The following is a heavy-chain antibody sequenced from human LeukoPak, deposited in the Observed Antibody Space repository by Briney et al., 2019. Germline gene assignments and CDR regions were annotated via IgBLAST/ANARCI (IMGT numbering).Heavy chain of an antibody. CDR3: AKSGRSDGWQYCDF. CDR2: IWGSGDRT. Sequence: GGSLRLSCAASGFTFSSYEMNWVRQAPGKGLEWVSNIWGSGDRTYYADSVKGRFIISRDNSKNTLYLQMSGLRADDTAVYYCAKSGRSDGWQYCDFGGQGTLVTVSS. J-gene: IGHJ4*02. CDR1: GFTFSSYE. V-gene: IGHV3-23*01. D-gene: IGHD5-24*01.